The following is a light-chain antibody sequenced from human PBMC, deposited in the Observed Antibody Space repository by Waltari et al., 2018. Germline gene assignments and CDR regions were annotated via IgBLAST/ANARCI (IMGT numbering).Light chain of an antibody. J-gene: IGLJ2*01. CDR2: KDS. CDR3: QSADSSGTYVV. Sequence: SYELTQPPSVSVSPGQTARITCSGDALPKQYAYWYHQKPGQAPLLGIYKDSERHSGIPERFSGSSSGTTVTLTISGVQAEDEADYYCQSADSSGTYVVFGGGTKLTVL. V-gene: IGLV3-25*03. CDR1: ALPKQY.